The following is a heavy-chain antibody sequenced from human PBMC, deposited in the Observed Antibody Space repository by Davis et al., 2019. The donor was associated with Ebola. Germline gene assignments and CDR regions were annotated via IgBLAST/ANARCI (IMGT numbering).Heavy chain of an antibody. CDR3: AASAGTVGKFDY. CDR2: IVVGNVNT. CDR1: GFTFSNSA. V-gene: IGHV1-58*02. J-gene: IGHJ4*01. D-gene: IGHD1-14*01. Sequence: SVQVSCKASGFTFSNSAMQWVRQARGQRPEWIGSIVVGNVNTNSAQKFQGRVTITRDMSTSTSYLDLSNLRSEDTAVYYCAASAGTVGKFDYWGQGTLVTVSS.